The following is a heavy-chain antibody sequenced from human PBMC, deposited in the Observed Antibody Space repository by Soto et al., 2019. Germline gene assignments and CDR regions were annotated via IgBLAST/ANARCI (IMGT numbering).Heavy chain of an antibody. D-gene: IGHD6-19*01. Sequence: EVQLVQSGAEVKKPGESLKISCKVSGDSFTSFWIGWVRQMPGKGLEWLGIIYPGDSEIRYSPSFQGQVTISADKSITTAYLQWSSLKASDTAIYYCARQHPLDSSGWYYWGQGTLVTVSS. J-gene: IGHJ4*02. CDR2: IYPGDSEI. CDR3: ARQHPLDSSGWYY. CDR1: GDSFTSFW. V-gene: IGHV5-51*01.